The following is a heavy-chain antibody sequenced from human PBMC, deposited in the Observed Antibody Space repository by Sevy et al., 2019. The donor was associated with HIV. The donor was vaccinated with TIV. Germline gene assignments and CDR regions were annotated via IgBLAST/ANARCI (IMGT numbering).Heavy chain of an antibody. D-gene: IGHD6-13*01. V-gene: IGHV1-8*01. CDR2: MNPDSGKR. Sequence: ASVKVSCKTSGYTFTSYDINWVRQATGQGLEWMGWMNPDSGKRGYAQKFQGRDTMTTNTSIRTAYMELRSLRSEDSAVYYCARADLDSSTFFYYYGMDVWGQGTTVTVSS. CDR3: ARADLDSSTFFYYYGMDV. CDR1: GYTFTSYD. J-gene: IGHJ6*02.